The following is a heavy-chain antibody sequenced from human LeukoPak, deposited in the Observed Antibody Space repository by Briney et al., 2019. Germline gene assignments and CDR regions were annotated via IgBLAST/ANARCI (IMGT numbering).Heavy chain of an antibody. CDR1: GYDFTDYF. J-gene: IGHJ6*01. Sequence: ASVKVSCKSSGYDFTDYFLYWVRLAPGQGLEWVGRINCNSGYANYAQKFQGRVTLTRDTSINTGYMELSRVTFDDTAIYYCTRRGGAGERSTTGVGMDAWGQGTTVTVSS. V-gene: IGHV1-2*06. CDR2: INCNSGYA. CDR3: TRRGGAGERSTTGVGMDA. D-gene: IGHD1-1*01.